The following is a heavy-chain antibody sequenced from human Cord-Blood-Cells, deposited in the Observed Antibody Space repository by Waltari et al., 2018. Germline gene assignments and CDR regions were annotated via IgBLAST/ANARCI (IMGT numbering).Heavy chain of an antibody. Sequence: QVQLQESGPGLVKPSGTLSLTCAVSGGSISSSNWWSWVRQPPGKGLEWIGEIYHMVSTNDRPALKSRVTVSVDKSKNQCSLKRSSVPAADTAVYYCARVDWGGSGSFYAFDIWGQGTMVTVAS. CDR3: ARVDWGGSGSFYAFDI. J-gene: IGHJ3*02. V-gene: IGHV4-4*02. D-gene: IGHD3-10*01. CDR1: GGSISSSNW. CDR2: IYHMVST.